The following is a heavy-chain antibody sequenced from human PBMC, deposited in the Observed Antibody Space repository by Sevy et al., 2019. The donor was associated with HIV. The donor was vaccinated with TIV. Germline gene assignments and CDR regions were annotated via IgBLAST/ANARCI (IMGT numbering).Heavy chain of an antibody. CDR2: TYYRSKWYN. D-gene: IGHD3-10*01. V-gene: IGHV6-1*01. CDR3: ARGDYFGSGSSNYNYNGMDV. Sequence: SQTLSLTCAISGDSVSSNSAAWNWIRQSPSRGLEWLGRTYYRSKWYNDDAVSVKSRITINPDTSKNQFSLQLNSVTHEDTAVYYCARGDYFGSGSSNYNYNGMDVWGQGTTVTVSS. J-gene: IGHJ6*02. CDR1: GDSVSSNSAA.